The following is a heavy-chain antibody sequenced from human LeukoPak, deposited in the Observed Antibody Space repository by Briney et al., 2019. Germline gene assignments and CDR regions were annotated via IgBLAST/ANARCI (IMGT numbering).Heavy chain of an antibody. V-gene: IGHV3-64*01. J-gene: IGHJ4*02. D-gene: IGHD6-19*01. CDR3: ARASVGVAVAGTGPGDY. CDR2: ISSNGGST. CDR1: GFPFSSYA. Sequence: GGSLRLSCAASGFPFSSYAMHWVRQAPGKGLEYVSAISSNGGSTYYANSVKGRFTISRDNSKNTLYLQMGSLRAEDMAVYYCARASVGVAVAGTGPGDYWGQGTLVTVSS.